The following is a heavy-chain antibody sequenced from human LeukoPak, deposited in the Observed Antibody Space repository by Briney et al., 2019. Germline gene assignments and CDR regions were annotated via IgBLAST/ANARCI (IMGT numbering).Heavy chain of an antibody. CDR1: GLTFSSYG. D-gene: IGHD6-19*01. CDR3: AKVKAVAGLDY. V-gene: IGHV3-30*18. J-gene: IGHJ4*02. CDR2: ISYDGSNK. Sequence: PGGSLRLSCAASGLTFSSYGMHWVRQAPGKGLEWVAVISYDGSNKYYADSVKGRFTISRDNSKNTLYLQMNSLRAEDTAVYYCAKVKAVAGLDYWGQGTLVTVSS.